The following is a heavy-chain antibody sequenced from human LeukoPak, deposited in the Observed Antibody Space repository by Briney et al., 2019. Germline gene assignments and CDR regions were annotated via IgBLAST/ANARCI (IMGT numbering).Heavy chain of an antibody. V-gene: IGHV1-18*01. CDR2: ISTYNGNT. J-gene: IGHJ3*02. CDR3: ARESTYYDSTDYYQGDAFDI. D-gene: IGHD3-22*01. CDR1: GYTFTNYG. Sequence: ASVKVSCKASGYTFTNYGISWVRQAPGQGLEWMGWISTYNGNTNYAQKLQGRVTMTTDTSTSTAYMELRRLRSDDTAVYYCARESTYYDSTDYYQGDAFDIWGQGTMVTVSS.